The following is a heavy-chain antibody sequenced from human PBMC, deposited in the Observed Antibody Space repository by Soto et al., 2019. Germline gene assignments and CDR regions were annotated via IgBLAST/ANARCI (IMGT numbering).Heavy chain of an antibody. V-gene: IGHV4-59*12. J-gene: IGHJ6*02. D-gene: IGHD5-12*01. CDR3: ARDYYRFNSGYGFSMDV. Sequence: SETLSLTCTFSGCSISSYYWTLIRQPPGKGLEWIGYIYYSGSINYNPSLKSRVTISVDRSKNQFSLKLSSVTAADTAVYYCARDYYRFNSGYGFSMDVWGQGTTVTVSS. CDR2: IYYSGSI. CDR1: GCSISSYY.